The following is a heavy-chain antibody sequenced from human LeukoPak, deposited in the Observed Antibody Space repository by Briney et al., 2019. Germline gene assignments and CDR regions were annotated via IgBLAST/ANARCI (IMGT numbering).Heavy chain of an antibody. Sequence: PETLSLTCTVSGGSINNYYWSWIRQPPGKGLEWIGYIYYTGGETNYNPSLKSRLTISVDTSKNQFSLMLTSVTAADTAVYYCARQPGGTAAFDIWAQGTMVTVSS. D-gene: IGHD1-14*01. CDR3: ARQPGGTAAFDI. J-gene: IGHJ3*02. CDR2: IYYTGGET. V-gene: IGHV4-59*08. CDR1: GGSINNYY.